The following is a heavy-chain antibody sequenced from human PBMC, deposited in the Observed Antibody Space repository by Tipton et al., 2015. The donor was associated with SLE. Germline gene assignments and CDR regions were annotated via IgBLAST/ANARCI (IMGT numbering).Heavy chain of an antibody. CDR2: ISAENGKT. V-gene: IGHV1-18*01. Sequence: QLVQSGGEVKKPGASVRVSCKASGYTFSRYGVTWVRQAPGQGPEWMGWISAENGKTDYAEKFQDRVTLTTDTSTSTAYMELRSLRSDDTAVYYCARSIVATTDFDYWGQGTLVTVSA. CDR3: ARSIVATTDFDY. J-gene: IGHJ4*02. CDR1: GYTFSRYG. D-gene: IGHD5-12*01.